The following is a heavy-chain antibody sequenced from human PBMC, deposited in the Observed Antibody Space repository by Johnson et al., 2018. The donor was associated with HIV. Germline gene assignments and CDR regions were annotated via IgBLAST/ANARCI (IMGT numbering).Heavy chain of an antibody. CDR2: ISSSGSTI. V-gene: IGHV3-11*04. J-gene: IGHJ3*02. CDR3: ARYHYYDSSLNDAFDI. CDR1: GFTFSSYA. D-gene: IGHD3-22*01. Sequence: QVQLVESGGGLVKPGRSLRLSCAASGFTFSSYAMSWVRQAPGKGLEWVSYISSSGSTIYYADSVKGRFTISRDNAKNSLYLQMNSLRAEDTAGYYCARYHYYDSSLNDAFDIWGQGTMVTVSS.